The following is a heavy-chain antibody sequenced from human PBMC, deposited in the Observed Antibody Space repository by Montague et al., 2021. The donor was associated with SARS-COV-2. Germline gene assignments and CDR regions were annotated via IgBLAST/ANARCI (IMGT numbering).Heavy chain of an antibody. CDR3: ARGQVTVFAVLILLPAAGAVDF. V-gene: IGHV4-34*01. D-gene: IGHD3-3*01. Sequence: SETLSLTCAVYGGSFNGYYWTWIRQPPGKGLEWIGEITHSGNTKYNPSFQSRLTMSVDTSKNQFSLRLTSVSAADTAIYYCARGQVTVFAVLILLPAAGAVDFWGQGTTVTVSS. CDR2: ITHSGNT. J-gene: IGHJ3*01. CDR1: GGSFNGYY.